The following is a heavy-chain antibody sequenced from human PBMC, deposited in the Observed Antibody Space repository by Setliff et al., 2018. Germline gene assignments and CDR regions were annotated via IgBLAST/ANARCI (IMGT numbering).Heavy chain of an antibody. CDR2: INSRSSTI. V-gene: IGHV3-48*04. Sequence: HPGGSLRLSCAASGFTFSSYSMDWVRQAPGKGLEWVSYINSRSSTIFYADSVKGRFTISRDNAKNSLYLQMNSLRAEDTAVYYCARDPRYYDSSGYPLFYYYYGMDVWGQGTTVTVSS. J-gene: IGHJ6*02. CDR1: GFTFSSYS. CDR3: ARDPRYYDSSGYPLFYYYYGMDV. D-gene: IGHD3-22*01.